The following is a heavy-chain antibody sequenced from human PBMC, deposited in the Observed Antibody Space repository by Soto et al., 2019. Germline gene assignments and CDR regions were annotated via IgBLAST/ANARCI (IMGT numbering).Heavy chain of an antibody. V-gene: IGHV3-13*05. CDR3: ARAYLGRLPRRADYYYAMDV. CDR1: GFSFRDYD. D-gene: IGHD1-26*01. J-gene: IGHJ6*02. Sequence: EVRLVESGGGSVQPGESLRLSCAASGFSFRDYDMHWVRQPTGKGLEWVSGLGAADDPYYVASVKGRFSVSRDNAQNSLYLQMNNLRVDDTAVYFCARAYLGRLPRRADYYYAMDVWGRGTTVTVSS. CDR2: LGAADDP.